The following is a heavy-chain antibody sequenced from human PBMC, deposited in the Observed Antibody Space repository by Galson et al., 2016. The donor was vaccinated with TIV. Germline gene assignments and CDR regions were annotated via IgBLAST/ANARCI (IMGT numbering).Heavy chain of an antibody. V-gene: IGHV6-1*01. CDR1: GDSVSSNSAA. J-gene: IGHJ2*01. D-gene: IGHD6-13*01. CDR3: ARGPKVPSAYNSGWWQDRWYFDL. CDR2: TYYMSKWFN. Sequence: CAISGDSVSSNSAAWNWIRQSPSRGLEWLGRTYYMSKWFNDYAVSVKSRITINPDTSENQFSLQLNSVTPDGTAVYFCARGPKVPSAYNSGWWQDRWYFDLWGRGALVTVSS.